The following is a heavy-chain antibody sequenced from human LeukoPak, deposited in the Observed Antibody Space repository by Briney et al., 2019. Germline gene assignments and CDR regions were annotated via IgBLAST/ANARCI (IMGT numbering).Heavy chain of an antibody. Sequence: GESLKISCKGSGYSFTTYWIGWVRQMPGKGLEWMGIIYPGDSDARYSPSFQGQVTISADKSISTAYLQWSSLKASDTAMYYCSRSPYSSSWPDCWGQGTLVTVSS. V-gene: IGHV5-51*01. CDR3: SRSPYSSSWPDC. J-gene: IGHJ4*02. D-gene: IGHD6-13*01. CDR2: IYPGDSDA. CDR1: GYSFTTYW.